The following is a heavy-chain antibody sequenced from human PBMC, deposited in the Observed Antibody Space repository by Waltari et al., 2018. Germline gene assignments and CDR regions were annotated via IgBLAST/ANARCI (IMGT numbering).Heavy chain of an antibody. Sequence: QVQLVQSGAAVTNPGASVKLYCKTSGYPFSNSHVRWVRQAPGRGLDWMGWVNPNSGNLGFAQGFQGRVMCTADTSTTTAYMELTNLRSDDTAIYFCARAVRYQLLSDFWGQGTLVTVSS. CDR1: GYPFSNSH. J-gene: IGHJ4*02. CDR3: ARAVRYQLLSDF. CDR2: VNPNSGNL. V-gene: IGHV1-8*03. D-gene: IGHD2-2*01.